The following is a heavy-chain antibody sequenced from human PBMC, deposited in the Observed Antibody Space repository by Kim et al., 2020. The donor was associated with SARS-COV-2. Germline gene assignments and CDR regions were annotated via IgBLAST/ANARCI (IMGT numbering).Heavy chain of an antibody. V-gene: IGHV7-4-1*02. D-gene: IGHD4-17*01. J-gene: IGHJ6*02. CDR1: GYIFTSYA. CDR2: INTNTGNP. Sequence: ASVKVSCKASGYIFTSYAMNWVRQAPGQGLEWMGWINTNTGNPTYDQGFTGRFVFSLDTSVSTAYLQSSSLKAEDTAVYYCARDTVTTRDYYYGMDVWGPGTTVTVSS. CDR3: ARDTVTTRDYYYGMDV.